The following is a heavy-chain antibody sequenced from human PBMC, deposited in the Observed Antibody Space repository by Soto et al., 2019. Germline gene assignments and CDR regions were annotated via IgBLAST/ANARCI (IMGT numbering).Heavy chain of an antibody. Sequence: VKVSCKASGYTFTDYYMHWVRQAPGQGLEWMGWINANSGNTNYAQKLQGRVTMTTDTSTSTAYMELRSLRSDDTAVYYCARVSWFGETRISGTSYYYYYMDVWGKGTTVTVSS. CDR3: ARVSWFGETRISGTSYYYYYMDV. D-gene: IGHD3-10*01. V-gene: IGHV1-18*04. CDR2: INANSGNT. CDR1: GYTFTDYY. J-gene: IGHJ6*03.